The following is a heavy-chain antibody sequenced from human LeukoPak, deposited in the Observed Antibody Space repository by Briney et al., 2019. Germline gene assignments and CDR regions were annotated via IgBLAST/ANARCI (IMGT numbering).Heavy chain of an antibody. CDR1: GFTFSSYG. J-gene: IGHJ4*02. CDR2: ISYDGSNK. Sequence: PGGSLRLSCAASGFTFSSYGMHWVRQAPGKGLEWVAVISYDGSNKYYADSVKGRFTISRDNSKNTLYLQMNSLRAEDTAVYYSARIPSTGHDWGQGTLVTVSS. D-gene: IGHD3-9*01. V-gene: IGHV3-30*03. CDR3: ARIPSTGHD.